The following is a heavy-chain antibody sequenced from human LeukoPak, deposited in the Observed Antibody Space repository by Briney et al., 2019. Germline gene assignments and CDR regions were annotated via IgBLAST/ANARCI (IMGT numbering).Heavy chain of an antibody. J-gene: IGHJ4*02. CDR1: GYTFTGYY. Sequence: ASVKVSCKASGYTFTGYYMHWVRQAPGQGLEWMGRINPNSGGTNYAQKFQGRVPLTRDTSISTAYMELSRLRSDNTAVYYCARGVFCSGGSCYPGFDYWGQGTLVTVSS. CDR2: INPNSGGT. CDR3: ARGVFCSGGSCYPGFDY. D-gene: IGHD2-15*01. V-gene: IGHV1-2*06.